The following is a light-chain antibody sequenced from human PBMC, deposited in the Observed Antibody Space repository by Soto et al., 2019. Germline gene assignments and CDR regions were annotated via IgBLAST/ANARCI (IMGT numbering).Light chain of an antibody. V-gene: IGLV1-40*01. CDR2: GNN. CDR1: SSNIGAGYD. CDR3: QSYDSSLSGSV. J-gene: IGLJ1*01. Sequence: QSVLTQPPSLSGAPGQRVTLSCTGSSSNIGAGYDVHWYQQLPGTAPKLLIYGNNNRPSGVPDRFSGSKSGTSASLAITGLRAEDEADYYCQSYDSSLSGSVFGTGTKVTVL.